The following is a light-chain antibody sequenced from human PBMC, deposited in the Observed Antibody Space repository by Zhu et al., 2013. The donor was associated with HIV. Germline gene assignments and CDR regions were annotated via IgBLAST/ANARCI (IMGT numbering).Light chain of an antibody. V-gene: IGKV1-6*01. CDR1: QDIRND. CDR3: LQDSDHPYT. CDR2: AAS. J-gene: IGKJ2*01. Sequence: IQMTQSPSSLSASVGDRVTITCRASQDIRNDLGWYQHKQGEAPKVLIYAASSLQSGVPSRFSGSGSGTDFTLTISSLQSEDFATYYCLQDSDHPYTFGQGTKLEFK.